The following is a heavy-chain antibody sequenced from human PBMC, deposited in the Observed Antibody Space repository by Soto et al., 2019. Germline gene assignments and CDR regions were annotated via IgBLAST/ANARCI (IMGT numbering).Heavy chain of an antibody. CDR1: GFTFSSYA. Sequence: QVQLVESGGGVVQPGSSLRLSCAASGFTFSSYAMHWVRQAPGKGLEWVAVISYDGSNKYYADSVKGRFTISRDNSKNTLYLQMNSLRAEDTAVYYCAREGRDSSGYYYYFDYWRQGTLVTVSS. CDR3: AREGRDSSGYYYYFDY. J-gene: IGHJ4*02. D-gene: IGHD3-22*01. V-gene: IGHV3-30-3*01. CDR2: ISYDGSNK.